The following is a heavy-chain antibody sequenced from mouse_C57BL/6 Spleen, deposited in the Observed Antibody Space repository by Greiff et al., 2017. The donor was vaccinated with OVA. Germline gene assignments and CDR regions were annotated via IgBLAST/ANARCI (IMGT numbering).Heavy chain of an antibody. CDR2: FYPGSGSI. V-gene: IGHV1-62-2*01. Sequence: QVQLKQSGAELVKPGASVKLSCKASGYTFTEYTIHWVKQRSGQGLEWIGWFYPGSGSIKYNENFKDKATLTADKSSSTVYMELSRLTSEDAAVYFCARHEEADGYASWGMDYWGQGTSVTVSS. D-gene: IGHD2-3*01. J-gene: IGHJ4*01. CDR1: GYTFTEYT. CDR3: ARHEEADGYASWGMDY.